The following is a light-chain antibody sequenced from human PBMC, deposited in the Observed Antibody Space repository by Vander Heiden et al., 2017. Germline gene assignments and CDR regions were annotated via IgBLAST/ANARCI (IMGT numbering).Light chain of an antibody. V-gene: IGKV1-5*01. CDR1: QSISSW. Sequence: DIQMTQSPSTLSASVGDSVTIPCRASQSISSWLAWYQQKPGKAPKVLNYDASSLESGVPSRFSGSGSGTEFTLTTSSLQPDEFATYYCQQYNSYSVTFGQGTKLEIK. J-gene: IGKJ2*01. CDR2: DAS. CDR3: QQYNSYSVT.